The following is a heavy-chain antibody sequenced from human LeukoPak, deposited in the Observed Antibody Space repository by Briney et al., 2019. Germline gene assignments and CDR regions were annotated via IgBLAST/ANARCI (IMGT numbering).Heavy chain of an antibody. J-gene: IGHJ4*02. V-gene: IGHV3-21*01. CDR2: ISSSSSYI. D-gene: IGHD3-16*02. CDR3: ARLSEDDYIWGSYRRSYFDF. CDR1: GFIFRDYS. Sequence: GGSLRLSCAASGFIFRDYSMAWVRQPPGRGLEWVSSISSSSSYIYYGDPVKGRFTISRDNAKNSLFLQVNSVRAEDTAVYYCARLSEDDYIWGSYRRSYFDFWGKGALVTVSS.